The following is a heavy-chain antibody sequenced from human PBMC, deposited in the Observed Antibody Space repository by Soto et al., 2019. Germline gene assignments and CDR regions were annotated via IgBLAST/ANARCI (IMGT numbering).Heavy chain of an antibody. Sequence: AGGSLRLSCAASGFTVGNNDRSWVRQAPGKGLEWVSIIHRGGSTSYADSVKGRFTISRDSSKNILYLQINGLTADDTAVYYCARSANTYGSPFDYWGQGALVTVSS. CDR1: GFTVGNND. D-gene: IGHD3-10*01. CDR3: ARSANTYGSPFDY. J-gene: IGHJ4*02. V-gene: IGHV3-66*01. CDR2: IHRGGST.